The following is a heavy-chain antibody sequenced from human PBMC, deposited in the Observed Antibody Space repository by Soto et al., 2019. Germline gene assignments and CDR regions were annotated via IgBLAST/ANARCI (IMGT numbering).Heavy chain of an antibody. CDR2: IKSKTDGGAT. J-gene: IGHJ4*02. D-gene: IGHD6-19*01. Sequence: GGSLRLSCAASGFTFSNAWMSWVRQAPGKGLEWVGRIKSKTDGGATDYAASVKGRFTISRDDSKNTLYLQMNSLKTEDTAVYYCTPEQSLGPARVDYWGQGTLVTVSS. CDR3: TPEQSLGPARVDY. V-gene: IGHV3-15*01. CDR1: GFTFSNAW.